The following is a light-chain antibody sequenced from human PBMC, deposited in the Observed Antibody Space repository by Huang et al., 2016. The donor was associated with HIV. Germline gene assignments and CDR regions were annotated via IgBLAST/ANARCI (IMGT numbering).Light chain of an antibody. CDR2: ATS. CDR3: QQTDRFSIT. Sequence: DIQMTQSPSSVSASVGERVTITCRASQDISSYVAWYQQKPCKAPKLLLYATSTLQSGAPSRFRGSSSWTEFTLTISSLQPEDFATYYCQQTDRFSITFGQGTRLEIK. CDR1: QDISSY. V-gene: IGKV1-12*01. J-gene: IGKJ5*01.